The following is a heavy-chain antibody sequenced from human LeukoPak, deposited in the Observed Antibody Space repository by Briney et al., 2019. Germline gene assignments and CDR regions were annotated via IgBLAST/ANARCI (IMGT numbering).Heavy chain of an antibody. CDR1: GFTFSSYG. Sequence: GGSLRLSCAASGFTFSSYGMHWVRQAPGKGLEWVAVISYDGGNKYYADSVKGRFTISRDNSKNTLYLQMNSLRAEDTAVYYCAFDYSSGWYADYFDYWGQGTLVTVSS. D-gene: IGHD6-19*01. CDR2: ISYDGGNK. J-gene: IGHJ4*02. V-gene: IGHV3-30*03. CDR3: AFDYSSGWYADYFDY.